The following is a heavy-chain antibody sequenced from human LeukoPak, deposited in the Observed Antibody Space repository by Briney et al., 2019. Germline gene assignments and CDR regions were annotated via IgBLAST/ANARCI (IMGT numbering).Heavy chain of an antibody. CDR2: ISAYNGNT. CDR3: AGVDTAMAPVDY. J-gene: IGHJ4*02. CDR1: GYTFTSYG. V-gene: IGHV1-18*01. Sequence: ASVKVSCKASGYTFTSYGISWVRQAPGQGLEWMGWISAYNGNTNYAQKLQGRVTMTTDTSTSIAYMELRSLRSDDTAVYYCAGVDTAMAPVDYWGQGTLVTVSS. D-gene: IGHD5-18*01.